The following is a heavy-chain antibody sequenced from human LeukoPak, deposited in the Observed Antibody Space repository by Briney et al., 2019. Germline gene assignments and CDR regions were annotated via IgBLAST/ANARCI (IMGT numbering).Heavy chain of an antibody. CDR3: ARDRGYCSSTSCYLNYYYGMDV. Sequence: GSSVNVSCTASGGTFSIYAISWVRQAPGQGLGWMGGIIPIFGTANYAQKFQGRVTITADESTSTAYMELSSLRSEDTAVYYCARDRGYCSSTSCYLNYYYGMDVWGKGTTVTVSS. CDR1: GGTFSIYA. V-gene: IGHV1-69*01. D-gene: IGHD2-2*01. CDR2: IIPIFGTA. J-gene: IGHJ6*04.